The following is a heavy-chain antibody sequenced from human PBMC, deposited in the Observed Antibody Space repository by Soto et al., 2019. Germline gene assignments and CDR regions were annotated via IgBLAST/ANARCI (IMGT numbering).Heavy chain of an antibody. Sequence: ASETLSLTCTVTGGSITSSNYHWGWIRQHPGKGLEWIGYIYYSGSTYYNPSLKSRVTISVDTSKNQFSLKLSSVTAADTAVYYCARVNLVRGVILDYWSQGTLVTVSS. CDR2: IYYSGST. CDR1: GGSITSSNYH. D-gene: IGHD3-10*01. V-gene: IGHV4-31*03. CDR3: ARVNLVRGVILDY. J-gene: IGHJ4*02.